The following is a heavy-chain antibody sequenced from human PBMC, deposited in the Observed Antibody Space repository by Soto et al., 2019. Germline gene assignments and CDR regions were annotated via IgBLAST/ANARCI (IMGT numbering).Heavy chain of an antibody. CDR1: GYTFTNYG. V-gene: IGHV1-18*01. CDR3: AREGQAPYYYYGMDV. CDR2: ISGDNGNT. J-gene: IGHJ6*02. Sequence: QVQVVQSGDEVKKPGASVKVSCKASGYTFTNYGFSWVRQAPGQGLEWMGWISGDNGNTKYAEKFQGRVTMTTDTSTSTAHMELRSLRSDDRAVYYCAREGQAPYYYYGMDVWGQGTAVTVSS.